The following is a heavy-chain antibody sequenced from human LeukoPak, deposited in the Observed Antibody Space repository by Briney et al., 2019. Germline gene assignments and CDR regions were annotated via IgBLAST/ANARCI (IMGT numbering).Heavy chain of an antibody. D-gene: IGHD3-10*01. CDR2: TYYRSKWYN. J-gene: IGHJ4*02. CDR1: GDSVSSNSAA. Sequence: SQTLSLTCAISGDSVSSNSAAWHWIRQSPSRGLEWLGRTYYRSKWYNDYAVSVKSRITINPDTSKNQFSLQLNSVTPEDAAVYYCARARGSFGELLFAYFFDYWGQGTLVTVSS. V-gene: IGHV6-1*01. CDR3: ARARGSFGELLFAYFFDY.